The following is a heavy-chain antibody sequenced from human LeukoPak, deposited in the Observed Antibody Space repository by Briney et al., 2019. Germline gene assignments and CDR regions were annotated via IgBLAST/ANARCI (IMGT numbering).Heavy chain of an antibody. Sequence: GASVKVSSKASGYTFTSYDINWVRQATGQGLEWMGWMNPNSGNTGYAQKFQGRVTMTRNTSISTAYMELSSLRSEDTAVYYCARVHRNYDYVWGSYRPDNAFDIWGQGTMVTVSS. CDR2: MNPNSGNT. J-gene: IGHJ3*02. CDR3: ARVHRNYDYVWGSYRPDNAFDI. D-gene: IGHD3-16*02. V-gene: IGHV1-8*01. CDR1: GYTFTSYD.